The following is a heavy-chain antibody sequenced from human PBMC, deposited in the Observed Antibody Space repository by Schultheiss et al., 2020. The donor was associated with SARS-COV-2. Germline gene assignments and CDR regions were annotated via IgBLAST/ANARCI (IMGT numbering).Heavy chain of an antibody. Sequence: ASVKVSCKASGYTFTSYAMHWVRQAPGQRLEWMGWINAGNGNTKYSQKFQGRVTITRDTSASTAYMELRSLRSDDTAVYYCARSSGPARGDYWGQGTLVTVSS. V-gene: IGHV1-3*01. CDR3: ARSSGPARGDY. J-gene: IGHJ4*02. CDR1: GYTFTSYA. CDR2: INAGNGNT. D-gene: IGHD6-19*01.